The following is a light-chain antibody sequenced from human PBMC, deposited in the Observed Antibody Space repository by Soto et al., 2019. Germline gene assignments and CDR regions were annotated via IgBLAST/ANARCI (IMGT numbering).Light chain of an antibody. CDR1: QSISSW. Sequence: DIQMTQSPSTLSASVGDRVTITCRASQSISSWLDWYQQKPGKAPKLLIYDASSLESGVPSRFSGSGSGTEFTLTISSLQPDDFATYYCQQYNPYEVTFGPGTKVDIK. V-gene: IGKV1-5*01. CDR3: QQYNPYEVT. CDR2: DAS. J-gene: IGKJ3*01.